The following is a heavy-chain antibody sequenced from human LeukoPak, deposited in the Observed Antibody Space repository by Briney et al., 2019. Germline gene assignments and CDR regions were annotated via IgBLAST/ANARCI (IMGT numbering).Heavy chain of an antibody. J-gene: IGHJ4*02. CDR3: AKSFYYESSGYPRGPDY. V-gene: IGHV3-23*01. D-gene: IGHD3-22*01. CDR2: ISGSGDTT. Sequence: PGGSLRLSCAASGFTFSSYAMNWVRQAPGKGLEWVSFISGSGDTTYYADSVKGRFTISRDNSRNTLYLQMNSLRAEDTAVYYCAKSFYYESSGYPRGPDYWGQGTLVTVSS. CDR1: GFTFSSYA.